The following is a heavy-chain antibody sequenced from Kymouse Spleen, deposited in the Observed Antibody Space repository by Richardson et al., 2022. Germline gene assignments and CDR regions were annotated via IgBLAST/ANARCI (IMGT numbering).Heavy chain of an antibody. V-gene: IGHV4-34*01. Sequence: QVQLQQWGAGLLKPSETLSLTCAVYGGSFSGYYWSWIRQPPGKGLEWIGEINHSGSTNYNPSLKSRVTISVDTSKNQFSLKLSSVTAADTAVYYCARGPPGSPAGIAAAVFDYWGQGTLVTVSS. CDR2: INHSGST. J-gene: IGHJ4*02. D-gene: IGHD6-13*01. CDR1: GGSFSGYY. CDR3: ARGPPGSPAGIAAAVFDY.